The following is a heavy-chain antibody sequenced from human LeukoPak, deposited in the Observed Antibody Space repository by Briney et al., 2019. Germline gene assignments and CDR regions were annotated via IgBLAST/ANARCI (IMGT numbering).Heavy chain of an antibody. CDR1: GFSFSTYA. J-gene: IGHJ4*02. Sequence: PGGSLRLSCAASGFSFSTYAMSWVRQAPGKGLEWVSGVNGNGGSTSYADSVKGRFTISRDNSKNTLYLQMNSLRAEDTAVYYCARDPATLGTYYFDYWGQGTLVTVSS. CDR3: ARDPATLGTYYFDY. D-gene: IGHD1-14*01. CDR2: VNGNGGST. V-gene: IGHV3-23*01.